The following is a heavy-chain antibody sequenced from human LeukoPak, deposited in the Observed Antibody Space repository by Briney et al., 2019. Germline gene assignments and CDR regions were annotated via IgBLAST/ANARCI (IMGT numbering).Heavy chain of an antibody. J-gene: IGHJ1*01. D-gene: IGHD3-16*01. Sequence: ASVKVSCKASGYTFTGYYMHWVRQAPGQGLEWMGWINPNSGGTNYAQKFQGRVTMTRDTSISTAYMELSRLRSEDTAVYYCASPTDYVWGSYREYFQHWGQGTPVTVSS. CDR1: GYTFTGYY. CDR2: INPNSGGT. CDR3: ASPTDYVWGSYREYFQH. V-gene: IGHV1-2*02.